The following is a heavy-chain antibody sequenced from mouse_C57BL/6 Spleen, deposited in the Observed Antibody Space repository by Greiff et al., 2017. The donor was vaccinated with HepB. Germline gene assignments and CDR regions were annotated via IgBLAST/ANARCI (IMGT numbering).Heavy chain of an antibody. J-gene: IGHJ4*01. Sequence: QVQLKQPGAELVRPGTSVKLSCKASGYTFTSYWMHWVKQRPGQGLEWIGVIDPSDSYTNYNQKFKGKATLTVDTSSSTAYMQLSSLTSEDSAVYYCAIYYGNYGDYAMDYWGQGTSVTVSS. CDR1: GYTFTSYW. CDR3: AIYYGNYGDYAMDY. CDR2: IDPSDSYT. D-gene: IGHD2-1*01. V-gene: IGHV1-59*01.